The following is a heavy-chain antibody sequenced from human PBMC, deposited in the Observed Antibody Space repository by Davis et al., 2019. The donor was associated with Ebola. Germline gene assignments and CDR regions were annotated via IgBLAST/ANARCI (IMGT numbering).Heavy chain of an antibody. CDR1: GFTFSSYA. V-gene: IGHV3-23*01. CDR2: ISGSGGST. J-gene: IGHJ4*02. CDR3: AKSEGFSSTSCNDY. D-gene: IGHD2-2*01. Sequence: PGGSLRLSCAAPGFTFSSYAMSWVRQAPGKGLEWVSAISGSGGSTYYADSVKGRFTMSRDNSKNTLYLQMNSLRAEDTAVYYCAKSEGFSSTSCNDYWGQGTLVTVSS.